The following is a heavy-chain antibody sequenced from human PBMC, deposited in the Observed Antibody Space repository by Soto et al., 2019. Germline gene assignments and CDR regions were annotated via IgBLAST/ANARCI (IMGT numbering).Heavy chain of an antibody. CDR1: GXTFSRYW. D-gene: IGHD3-10*01. J-gene: IGHJ4*02. Sequence: GSLRPSCAALGXTFSRYWMSWVRQAPGKGLEWVSSMSGSGGSTDYADSVKGRFTISRDNSKNTLYLQMNRMRSDDTAVYHCAKDSDYYGSGSHTDCWGQGTLVTVS. V-gene: IGHV3-23*01. CDR3: AKDSDYYGSGSHTDC. CDR2: MSGSGGST.